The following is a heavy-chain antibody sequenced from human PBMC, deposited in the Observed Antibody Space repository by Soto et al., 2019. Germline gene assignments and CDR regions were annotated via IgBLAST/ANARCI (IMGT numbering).Heavy chain of an antibody. D-gene: IGHD3-16*01. J-gene: IGHJ6*02. CDR1: GASMSSYY. V-gene: IGHV4-59*01. CDR2: IYYSGST. Sequence: PSETLYLTCTVSGASMSSYYWSWIRQPPGKGLEWIGYIYYSGSTNYSPSLKSRVTISVDTSKNQFSLKLSSVTTADTAVYFCARGIRGSSYDEGYYGMDVWGQGTTVT. CDR3: ARGIRGSSYDEGYYGMDV.